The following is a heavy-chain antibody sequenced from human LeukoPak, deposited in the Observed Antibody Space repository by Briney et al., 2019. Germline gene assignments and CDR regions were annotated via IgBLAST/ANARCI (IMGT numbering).Heavy chain of an antibody. CDR3: ARESFGWDY. CDR1: EFTFSSYW. J-gene: IGHJ4*02. CDR2: IKQDGSEK. V-gene: IGHV3-7*01. Sequence: PGGSLRLSCAASEFTFSSYWMNWVRQAPGKGLEWVANIKQDGSEKYYVDSVKGRFTISRDNAKNSLYLQMNSLRAEDTAVYYCARESFGWDYWGQGTLVTVSS. D-gene: IGHD3-16*01.